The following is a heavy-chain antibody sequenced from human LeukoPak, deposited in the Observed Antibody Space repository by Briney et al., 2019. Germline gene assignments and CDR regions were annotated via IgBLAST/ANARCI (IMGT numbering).Heavy chain of an antibody. CDR1: GGSISSYY. J-gene: IGHJ4*02. D-gene: IGHD3-22*01. CDR2: IYTSGST. CDR3: ARVADSSGYYEYYFDY. V-gene: IGHV4-4*07. Sequence: SETLSLTCTVSGGSISSYYWSWIRQPAGKGLEWIGRIYTSGSTNYNPSLMSRVTMSVDTSKNQFSLKLSSVTAADTAVYYCARVADSSGYYEYYFDYWGQGTLVTVSS.